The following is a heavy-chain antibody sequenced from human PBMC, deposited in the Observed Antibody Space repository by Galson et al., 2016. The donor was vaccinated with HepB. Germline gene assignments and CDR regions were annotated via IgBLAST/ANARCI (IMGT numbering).Heavy chain of an antibody. CDR1: GFIFSNYS. CDR3: ARDEGLLTVYYRPGFDY. V-gene: IGHV3-21*01. D-gene: IGHD3-9*01. CDR2: ISSSSRYR. Sequence: SLRLSCAASGFIFSNYSMNWVRQAPGKGLEWVSSISSSSRYRYYADSVKGRFTISRDNAKNSLYLQMISLRAEDTAVYYCARDEGLLTVYYRPGFDYWGQGILVTVSS. J-gene: IGHJ4*02.